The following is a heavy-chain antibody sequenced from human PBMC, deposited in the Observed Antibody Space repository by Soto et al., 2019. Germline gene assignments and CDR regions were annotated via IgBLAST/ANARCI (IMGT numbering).Heavy chain of an antibody. CDR1: GVSLNDARMG. Sequence: QVTLKESGPVLVKPTETLTLTCTVSGVSLNDARMGVSWLRQPPGKALEWLAHIFSNDEKSYNTSLKSRLTISKDASKSQVVLTMTNLGPVDTGTYYCARMTAAFDPWGQGILVTVSS. CDR3: ARMTAAFDP. D-gene: IGHD6-25*01. V-gene: IGHV2-26*01. J-gene: IGHJ5*02. CDR2: IFSNDEK.